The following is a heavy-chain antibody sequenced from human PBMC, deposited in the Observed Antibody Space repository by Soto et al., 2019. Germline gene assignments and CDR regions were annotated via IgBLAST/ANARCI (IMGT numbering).Heavy chain of an antibody. CDR1: GGSISSSSYY. D-gene: IGHD4-17*01. Sequence: QLQLQESGPGLVKPSETLSLTCTVSGGSISSSSYYRGWIRQPPGKGLEWIGSIYYSGSTYYNPSLKSRVTISVDTSKNQFSLKLSSVTAADTAVYYCARQGDTVTFDYWGQGTLVTVSS. CDR2: IYYSGST. V-gene: IGHV4-39*01. CDR3: ARQGDTVTFDY. J-gene: IGHJ4*02.